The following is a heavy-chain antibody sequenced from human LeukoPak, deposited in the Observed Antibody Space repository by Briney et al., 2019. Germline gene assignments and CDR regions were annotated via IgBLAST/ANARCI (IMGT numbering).Heavy chain of an antibody. CDR3: AKLSLGDFEYFDY. CDR1: GFTVSSNC. CDR2: ISVAGATT. V-gene: IGHV3-23*01. J-gene: IGHJ4*02. Sequence: GGSLRLSCAASGFTVSSNCMSWVRQAPGKGLEWVSSISVAGATTDYADSVKGRFTISRDNSKSTVYLQMNGLRVEDTALYYCAKLSLGDFEYFDYWGQGTLVTVSS. D-gene: IGHD2-21*02.